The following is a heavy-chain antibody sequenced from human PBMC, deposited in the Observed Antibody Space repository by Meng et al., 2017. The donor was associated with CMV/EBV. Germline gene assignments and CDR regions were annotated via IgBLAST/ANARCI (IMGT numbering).Heavy chain of an antibody. CDR1: GGSISSYY. J-gene: IGHJ6*02. Sequence: SETLSLTCTVSGGSISSYYWSWIRQPPGKGLEWIGYIYYSGSTNYNPSLKSRVTISVDTSKNQLSLKLSSVTAADTAVYYCARLGKNYYGMDVWGQGTTVTVSS. V-gene: IGHV4-59*01. CDR2: IYYSGST. CDR3: ARLGKNYYGMDV.